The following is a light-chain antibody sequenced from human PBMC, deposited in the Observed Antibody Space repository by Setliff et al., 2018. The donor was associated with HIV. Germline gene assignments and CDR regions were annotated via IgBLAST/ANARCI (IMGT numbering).Light chain of an antibody. CDR2: DVS. V-gene: IGLV2-23*02. CDR3: CSYVSSNPHDG. J-gene: IGLJ1*01. Sequence: QSVLAQPASVSGSPGQSITISCTGTISDVGSYNLVSWYQQHPGKAPKLMIYDVSKRPSGVSNRFSGSKSGNTASLTISGLQAEDEADYFCCSYVSSNPHDGFGTGTKGTVL. CDR1: ISDVGSYNL.